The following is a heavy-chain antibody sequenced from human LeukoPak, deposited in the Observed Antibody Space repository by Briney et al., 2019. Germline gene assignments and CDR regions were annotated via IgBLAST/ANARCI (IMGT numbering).Heavy chain of an antibody. CDR2: VSYTSSST. Sequence: PGGSLRLSCAASGFTFTDYYMSWIRQAPGKGLEWVSYVSYTSSSTTYADSVKGRFTISRDNAKNSLYLQMNNLKAEDTAVYYCARGQYSFDYWGQGTLVTVSS. CDR1: GFTFTDYY. V-gene: IGHV3-11*06. J-gene: IGHJ4*02. CDR3: ARGQYSFDY. D-gene: IGHD2-21*01.